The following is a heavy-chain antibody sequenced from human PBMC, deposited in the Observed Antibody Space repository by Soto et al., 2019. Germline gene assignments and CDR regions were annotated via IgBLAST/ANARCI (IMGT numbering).Heavy chain of an antibody. V-gene: IGHV4-34*01. CDR1: GGSFSGYY. Sequence: SETLSLTCAVYGGSFSGYYWSWIRQPPGKGLEWIGEINHSGSTNYNPSLKSRVTISVDTSKNQFSLKLSSVTAADTAVYYCARDSCSGGSCYFPYYMDVWGKGTTVTVSS. J-gene: IGHJ6*03. CDR2: INHSGST. D-gene: IGHD2-15*01. CDR3: ARDSCSGGSCYFPYYMDV.